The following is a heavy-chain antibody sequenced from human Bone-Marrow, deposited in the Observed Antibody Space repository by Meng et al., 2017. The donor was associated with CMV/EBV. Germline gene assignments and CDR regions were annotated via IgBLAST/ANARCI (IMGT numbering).Heavy chain of an antibody. Sequence: ASVKVSCKASGYTFTSYDINWVRQATGQGLEWMGWINPNSGGTNYAQKFQGRVTMTRDTSISTAYMELSRLRSDDTAVYYCARGGYSSSWYLPIIDYWGKGTLVTVSS. CDR2: INPNSGGT. CDR3: ARGGYSSSWYLPIIDY. V-gene: IGHV1-2*02. CDR1: GYTFTSYD. D-gene: IGHD6-13*01. J-gene: IGHJ4*02.